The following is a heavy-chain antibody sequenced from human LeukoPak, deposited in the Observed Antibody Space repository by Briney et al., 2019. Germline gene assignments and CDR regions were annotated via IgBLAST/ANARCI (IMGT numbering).Heavy chain of an antibody. V-gene: IGHV4-34*01. CDR2: INHSGST. CDR1: GGSFSGYY. Sequence: HSETLSLTCAVYGGSFSGYYWSWIRQPPGKGLEWIGEINHSGSTNYNPSLKSRVTISVDTSKNQFSLKLSSVTAADTAVYYCARGRGRHHIVLVVYATPNWFDPWGQGTLVTVSS. D-gene: IGHD2-8*02. CDR3: ARGRGRHHIVLVVYATPNWFDP. J-gene: IGHJ5*02.